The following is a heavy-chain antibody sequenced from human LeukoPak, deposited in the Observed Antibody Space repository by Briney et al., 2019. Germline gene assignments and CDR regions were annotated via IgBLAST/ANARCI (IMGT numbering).Heavy chain of an antibody. CDR3: ARGFYDSSGYPFDY. V-gene: IGHV4-34*01. D-gene: IGHD3-22*01. CDR2: INHSGST. Sequence: SETLSLTCAVYGGSFSGYYWCWIRQPPGKGLEWIGEINHSGSTNYNPSLKSRVTISVDTSKNQFSLKLSSVTAADTAVYYCARGFYDSSGYPFDYWGQGTLVTVSS. CDR1: GGSFSGYY. J-gene: IGHJ4*02.